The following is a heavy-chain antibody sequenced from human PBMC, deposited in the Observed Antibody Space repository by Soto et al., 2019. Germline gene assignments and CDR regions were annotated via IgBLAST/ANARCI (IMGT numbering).Heavy chain of an antibody. CDR1: GYTFTSYG. CDR2: ISAYNGNT. D-gene: IGHD3-3*01. CDR3: ARSTIFGVVIMASWFDP. J-gene: IGHJ5*02. V-gene: IGHV1-18*01. Sequence: EASVKVSCKASGYTFTSYGISWVRQAPGQGLEWMGWISAYNGNTNYAQKLQGRVTMTTDTSTSTAYMELRSLRSDDTAVYYCARSTIFGVVIMASWFDPWGQGTLVTVSS.